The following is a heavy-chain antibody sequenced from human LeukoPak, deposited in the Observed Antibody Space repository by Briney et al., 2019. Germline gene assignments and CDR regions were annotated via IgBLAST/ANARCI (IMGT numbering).Heavy chain of an antibody. CDR2: IIPIFGTA. V-gene: IGHV1-69*05. D-gene: IGHD3-22*01. CDR3: AREGKNYYDSSGGYYFDY. CDR1: RGIFSSYA. Sequence: ASVKVSCKASRGIFSSYAISWVRQAPGQGLEWMGRIIPIFGTANYAQKFQGRVTITTDESTSTAYMELSSLRSEDTAVYYCAREGKNYYDSSGGYYFDYWGQGTLVTVSS. J-gene: IGHJ4*02.